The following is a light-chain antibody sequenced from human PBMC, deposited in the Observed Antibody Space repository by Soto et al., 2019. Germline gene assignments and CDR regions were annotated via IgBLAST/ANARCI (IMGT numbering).Light chain of an antibody. J-gene: IGLJ1*01. CDR1: SSDVGSYNL. CDR3: CSYARSSTYV. CDR2: EVS. V-gene: IGLV2-23*02. Sequence: LTQPASVSGSPGQSITISCTGTSSDVGSYNLVSWYQQHPGKAPKLMIYEVSKRPSGLSNRFSASKSGNTASLTISGLQAEDEADYYCCSYARSSTYVFGTGTKSPS.